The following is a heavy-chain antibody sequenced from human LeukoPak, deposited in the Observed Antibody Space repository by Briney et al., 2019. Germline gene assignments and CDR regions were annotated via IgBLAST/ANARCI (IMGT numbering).Heavy chain of an antibody. J-gene: IGHJ4*02. Sequence: SETRSLTCTVSGYAISSGYYWGWIRQPPGKGLDWIGSIYHSGSTYYNPSLKSRVTISVDTSKNQFSLKLSSVTAADTAVYYCARDRTGRNTAQDDYWGQGTLVTVSS. CDR2: IYHSGST. CDR3: ARDRTGRNTAQDDY. CDR1: GYAISSGYY. V-gene: IGHV4-38-2*02. D-gene: IGHD5-18*01.